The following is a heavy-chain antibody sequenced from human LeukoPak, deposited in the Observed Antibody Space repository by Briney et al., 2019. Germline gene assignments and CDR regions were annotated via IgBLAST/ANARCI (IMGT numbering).Heavy chain of an antibody. J-gene: IGHJ4*02. V-gene: IGHV4-59*08. CDR3: VRWDYYGSGSRRLDY. CDR1: GGSVSSYY. CDR2: IYYSGST. Sequence: PSETLSLTCTVSGGSVSSYYWSWVRQPPGKGLEWIGYIYYSGSTNYNPSLKSRVTISVDTSKNLFSLTLSSVTAADTAIYYCVRWDYYGSGSRRLDYWGQGTLVTVSS. D-gene: IGHD3-10*01.